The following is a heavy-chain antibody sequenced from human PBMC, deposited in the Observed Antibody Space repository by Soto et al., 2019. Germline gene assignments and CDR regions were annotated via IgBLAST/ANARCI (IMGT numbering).Heavy chain of an antibody. D-gene: IGHD4-17*01. CDR3: ARSPVYGNWFDP. CDR1: GGSISSSSYY. Sequence: SEALSLTCTVSGGSISSSSYYWGWIRQPPGKGLEWIGSIYYSGSTYYNPSLKSRVTISVDTSKNQFSLKLSSVTAADTAVYYCARSPVYGNWFDPWGQGTLVTVSS. V-gene: IGHV4-39*01. CDR2: IYYSGST. J-gene: IGHJ5*02.